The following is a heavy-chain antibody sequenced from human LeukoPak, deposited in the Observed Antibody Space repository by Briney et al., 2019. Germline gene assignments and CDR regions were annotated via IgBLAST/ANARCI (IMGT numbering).Heavy chain of an antibody. J-gene: IGHJ6*03. V-gene: IGHV3-30*04. CDR3: ARDSFDCTNGVCYTLPQYYYYYYMDV. CDR1: GFTFSSYA. D-gene: IGHD2-8*01. Sequence: GGSLRLSCAASGFTFSSYAMHWVRQAPGKGVEGVAVISYDGRDKYYADSVKGRFTISRDNAKNSLYLQMNSLRAEDTAVYYCARDSFDCTNGVCYTLPQYYYYYYMDVWGKGTTVTVSS. CDR2: ISYDGRDK.